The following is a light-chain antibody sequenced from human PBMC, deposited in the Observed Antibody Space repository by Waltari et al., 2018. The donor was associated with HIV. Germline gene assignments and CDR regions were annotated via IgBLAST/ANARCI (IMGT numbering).Light chain of an antibody. CDR1: ALPKQY. V-gene: IGLV3-25*03. CDR2: KDT. CDR3: QSADSSGTWV. J-gene: IGLJ3*02. Sequence: SYELTQPPSVSVSPGKTARITCSGDALPKQYAYWYHQKPGQAPVLVIYKDTERPSGFPERFSCSSSGTTVTLTISGVQAEDEADYYCQSADSSGTWVFGGGTKLTVL.